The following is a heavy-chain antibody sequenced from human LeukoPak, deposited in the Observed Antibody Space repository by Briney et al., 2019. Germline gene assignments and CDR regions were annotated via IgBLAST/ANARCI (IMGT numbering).Heavy chain of an antibody. CDR1: GGSINTYF. CDR3: ARDGSSFDGSGSFDAFDV. CDR2: ISTSGGT. J-gene: IGHJ3*01. Sequence: SEALSLTCTVSGGSINTYFWSWIRQGPGKGLEWIGFISTSGGTKHNPSLKSRVTISVDTSKNQFSLKLTSLTAADTALYFCARDGSSFDGSGSFDAFDVWGRGTIVIVSS. V-gene: IGHV4-59*01. D-gene: IGHD3-22*01.